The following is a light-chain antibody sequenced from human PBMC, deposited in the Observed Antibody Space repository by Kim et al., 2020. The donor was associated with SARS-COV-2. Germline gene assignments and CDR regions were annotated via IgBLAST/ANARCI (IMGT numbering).Light chain of an antibody. J-gene: IGKJ1*01. CDR2: GAS. CDR1: QSVGSN. CDR3: QQYNNWPPWT. Sequence: SPGERATLSCRASQSVGSNLAWYQQKPGQAPRLLIYGASIRGTGIPARFTGSGSGTEFTLTISSLQSEDFAVYYCQQYNNWPPWTFGQGTKVDIK. V-gene: IGKV3-15*01.